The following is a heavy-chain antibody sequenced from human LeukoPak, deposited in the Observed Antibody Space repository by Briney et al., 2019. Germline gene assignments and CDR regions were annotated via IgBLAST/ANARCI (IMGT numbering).Heavy chain of an antibody. D-gene: IGHD1-1*01. CDR1: GFTFSDYH. V-gene: IGHV3-53*01. CDR3: ASLNWNDYYFDY. Sequence: GGSLRLSCAASGFTFSDYHMSWIRQAPGKGLEWVAVIYSGGSTYYADSVKGRFTISRDNSKNTLYLQMNSLRAEDTAVYYCASLNWNDYYFDYWGQGTLVTVSS. J-gene: IGHJ4*02. CDR2: IYSGGST.